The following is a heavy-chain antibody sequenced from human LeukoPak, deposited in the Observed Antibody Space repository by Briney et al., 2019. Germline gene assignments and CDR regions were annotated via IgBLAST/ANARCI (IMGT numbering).Heavy chain of an antibody. Sequence: GGSLRLSCAASGFTFDDYGMSWVRQAPGKGLEWVSGINWNGGSAGYADSVKGRFTISRDNAKNSLYLQMNSLRAEDTALYYCARAKYYYDSSGYCDWGQGTLVTVSS. CDR2: INWNGGSA. D-gene: IGHD3-22*01. CDR1: GFTFDDYG. J-gene: IGHJ4*02. CDR3: ARAKYYYDSSGYCD. V-gene: IGHV3-20*04.